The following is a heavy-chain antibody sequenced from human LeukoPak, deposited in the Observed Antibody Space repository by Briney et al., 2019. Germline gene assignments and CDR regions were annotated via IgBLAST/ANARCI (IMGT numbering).Heavy chain of an antibody. Sequence: SVKVSCKASGGTFSSYAISWVRQAPGQGLEWMGGIIPIFGTANYAQKFQGRVTITADESTSTAYMELSSLRSEDTAVYYCAGPGTPYYYYGMDVWGQGTTVTVSS. CDR2: IIPIFGTA. CDR1: GGTFSSYA. CDR3: AGPGTPYYYYGMDV. J-gene: IGHJ6*02. D-gene: IGHD1-26*01. V-gene: IGHV1-69*13.